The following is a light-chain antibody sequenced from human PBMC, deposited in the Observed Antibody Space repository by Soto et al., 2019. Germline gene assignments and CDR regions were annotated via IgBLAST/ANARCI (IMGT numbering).Light chain of an antibody. CDR3: QSYDSSLSGWV. Sequence: QAVVTQPPSVSGAPGQRVTISCTGSSSNIGAGYDVHWYQQLPGTAPKLLIYGNNNRPSGVPDRFSGSKSGTSASLAITGLQAEYEADYYCQSYDSSLSGWVFGGGTKLTVL. V-gene: IGLV1-40*01. J-gene: IGLJ3*02. CDR2: GNN. CDR1: SSNIGAGYD.